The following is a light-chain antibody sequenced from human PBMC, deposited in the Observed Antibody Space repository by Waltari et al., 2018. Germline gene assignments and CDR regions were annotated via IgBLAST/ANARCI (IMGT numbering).Light chain of an antibody. CDR1: QSISHW. J-gene: IGKJ1*01. Sequence: DIQMTQSPSPLSASVGDTVPTTCRASQSISHWLAWYQQKPGKAPTLLIYKTSILERGVPSRFSGSGSGTDFTLTISSLQPEDFATYYCQQSYNSPRTFGQGTKMEIK. V-gene: IGKV1-39*01. CDR3: QQSYNSPRT. CDR2: KTS.